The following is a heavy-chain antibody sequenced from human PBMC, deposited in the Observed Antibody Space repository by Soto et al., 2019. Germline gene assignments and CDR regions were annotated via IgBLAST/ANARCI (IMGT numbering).Heavy chain of an antibody. V-gene: IGHV4-31*03. CDR3: ARDRDAYYFGLGMHRDNWCDP. Sequence: QVQLQESGPGLVKPSQTLSLTCTVSGGSISSGGYYWSWIRQHPGKGLEWIGYISYSGSTYYIPSLTSRVTISVHTAKNHFSPKPRSVTAADTAVYYCARDRDAYYFGLGMHRDNWCDPWGQGTLVTVSS. D-gene: IGHD3-10*01. CDR1: GGSISSGGYY. J-gene: IGHJ5*02. CDR2: ISYSGST.